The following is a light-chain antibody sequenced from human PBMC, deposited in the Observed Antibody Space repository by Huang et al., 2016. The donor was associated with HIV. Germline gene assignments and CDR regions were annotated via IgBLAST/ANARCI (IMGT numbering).Light chain of an antibody. J-gene: IGKJ4*01. V-gene: IGKV3-20*01. CDR2: GAS. CDR1: QSVSSRS. Sequence: EIVLPQSPGTLSLSPGERAPLSCRARQSVSSRSLAWYQQKPGQAPRLLIHGASSRATGIPDRVSCSGSGTDFTLTISRLEPEDFAVYYCQLYRGSLTFGGGTKVEIK. CDR3: QLYRGSLT.